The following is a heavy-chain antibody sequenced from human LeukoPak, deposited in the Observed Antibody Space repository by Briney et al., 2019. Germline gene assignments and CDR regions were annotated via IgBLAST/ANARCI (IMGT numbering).Heavy chain of an antibody. Sequence: GGSLRLSCAASGFTFSSYSMNWVRQAPGKGLEWVSSISSSSSYIYYADSVKGRFTISRDNAKNSLYLQMNSLRAEDTAVYYCARPFYGDSPYFDYWGQGTLVTVSS. J-gene: IGHJ4*02. CDR1: GFTFSSYS. D-gene: IGHD4-17*01. CDR3: ARPFYGDSPYFDY. CDR2: ISSSSSYI. V-gene: IGHV3-21*01.